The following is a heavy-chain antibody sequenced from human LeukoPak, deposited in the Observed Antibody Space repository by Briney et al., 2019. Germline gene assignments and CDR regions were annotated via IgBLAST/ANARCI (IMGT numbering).Heavy chain of an antibody. CDR3: ARNTRGTIAARPGWFDP. Sequence: SETLSLTCTVSGVSISSYYWTWIRQSPGKGLEWIGYISYSGTTNYNPSLKSRVTISVDTSKNQFSLKLSSVTAADTAVCYCARNTRGTIAARPGWFDPWGQGTLVTVSS. CDR1: GVSISSYY. CDR2: ISYSGTT. D-gene: IGHD6-6*01. J-gene: IGHJ5*02. V-gene: IGHV4-59*08.